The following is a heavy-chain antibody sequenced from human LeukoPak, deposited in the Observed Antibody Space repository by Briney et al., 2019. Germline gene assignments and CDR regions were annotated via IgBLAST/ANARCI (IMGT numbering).Heavy chain of an antibody. CDR2: MNPNSGNT. V-gene: IGHV1-8*01. CDR1: GYTFTSYD. CDR3: ARARFYDFWRNYYYYMDV. D-gene: IGHD3-3*01. J-gene: IGHJ6*03. Sequence: GASVKVSCKASGYTFTSYDINWVRQATGQGLEWMGWMNPNSGNTGYAQKFQGRVTITRNTSISTAYMELSSLRSEDTAVYYCARARFYDFWRNYYYYMDVWGKGTTVTVSS.